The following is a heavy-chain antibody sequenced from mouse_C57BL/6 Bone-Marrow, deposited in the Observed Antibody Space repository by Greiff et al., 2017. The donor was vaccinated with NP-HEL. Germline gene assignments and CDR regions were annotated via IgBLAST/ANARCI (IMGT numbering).Heavy chain of an antibody. J-gene: IGHJ3*01. CDR3: ARRGTYYDYDGWFAY. CDR2: ISSGGSYT. CDR1: GFTFSSYG. D-gene: IGHD2-4*01. Sequence: DVKLVESGGDLVKPGGSLKLSCAASGFTFSSYGMSWVRQTPDKRLEWVATISSGGSYTHYPDSVKGRFTISRDNAKNTLYLQMSSLKSEDTAMYYCARRGTYYDYDGWFAYWGQGTLVTVSA. V-gene: IGHV5-6*02.